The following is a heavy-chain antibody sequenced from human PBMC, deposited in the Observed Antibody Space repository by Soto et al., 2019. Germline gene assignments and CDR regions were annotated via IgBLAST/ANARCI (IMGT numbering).Heavy chain of an antibody. CDR2: INDDGSST. Sequence: GGSLRLSCAASGFTFSMYWMHWVRQVPGKGPEWVSRINDDGSSTNYADSVKGRFTISRDNAKNTLYLKMNDLRAEDTAVYYCTRGHRSTSTGTGAFWGEGTLVTVSS. J-gene: IGHJ4*02. V-gene: IGHV3-74*01. CDR1: GFTFSMYW. CDR3: TRGHRSTSTGTGAF. D-gene: IGHD1-1*01.